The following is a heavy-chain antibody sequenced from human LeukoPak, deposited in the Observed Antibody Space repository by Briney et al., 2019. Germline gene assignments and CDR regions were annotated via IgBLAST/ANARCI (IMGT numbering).Heavy chain of an antibody. V-gene: IGHV4-4*07. CDR1: GGSTSNYF. CDR2: IHTSGST. CDR3: ARDPEGHGYYFDY. J-gene: IGHJ4*02. Sequence: SETLSLTCTVSGGSTSNYFCTWLRQSAGKGLEWIGRIHTSGSTNYNPSLKSRVSMSVDTSKNQFSLKLSSVTAADTAVYYCARDPEGHGYYFDYWGQGALVSVSS. D-gene: IGHD3-3*01.